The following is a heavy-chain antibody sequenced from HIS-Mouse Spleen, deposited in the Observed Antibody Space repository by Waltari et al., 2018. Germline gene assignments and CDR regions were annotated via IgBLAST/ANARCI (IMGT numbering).Heavy chain of an antibody. CDR3: ARIRMGYYFDY. CDR1: GGSISSSSYY. D-gene: IGHD3-16*01. Sequence: QLHLQESGPGLVKPSETLSLTCTVSGGSISSSSYYWGWIRQPPGKGLEWIGSIYYSGSTYYNPSLKSRVTISVDTSKNQFSLKLSSVTAADTAVYYCARIRMGYYFDYWGQGTLVTVSS. CDR2: IYYSGST. V-gene: IGHV4-39*01. J-gene: IGHJ4*02.